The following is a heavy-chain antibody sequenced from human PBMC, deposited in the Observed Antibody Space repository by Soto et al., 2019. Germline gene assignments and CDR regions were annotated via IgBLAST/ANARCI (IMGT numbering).Heavy chain of an antibody. CDR1: GFTFGTHW. CDR2: INQDGTAK. Sequence: EVQLVESGGGLVQPGGSLRLSCAVSGFTFGTHWMSWVRQAPGKGPECVANINQDGTAKSYVDSVKGRFTISRDNAKNSLYLQMNSLRVEDTAVYYCASDYGLGGQGSLVTVSS. V-gene: IGHV3-7*04. J-gene: IGHJ4*02. CDR3: ASDYGL. D-gene: IGHD4-17*01.